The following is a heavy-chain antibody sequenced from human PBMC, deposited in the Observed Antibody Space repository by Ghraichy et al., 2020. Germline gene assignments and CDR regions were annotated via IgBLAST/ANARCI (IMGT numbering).Heavy chain of an antibody. J-gene: IGHJ5*02. D-gene: IGHD3-3*01. CDR1: GFTFSSYG. Sequence: GGSLRLSCAASGFTFSSYGMHWVRQAPGKGLEWVAVIWYDGSNKYYADSVKGRFTISRDNSKNTLYLQMNSLRAEDTAVYYCARESYYDFWSGYSQGNLFDPWGQGTLVTVSS. CDR2: IWYDGSNK. CDR3: ARESYYDFWSGYSQGNLFDP. V-gene: IGHV3-33*01.